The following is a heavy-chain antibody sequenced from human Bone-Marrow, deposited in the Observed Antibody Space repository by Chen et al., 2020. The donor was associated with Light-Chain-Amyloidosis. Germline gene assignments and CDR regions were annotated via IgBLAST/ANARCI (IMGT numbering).Heavy chain of an antibody. CDR1: GYTFPNYW. CDR2: IYPDDSDA. CDR3: AGRRDGYNFDY. Sequence: EVQLEQSGPEVKKPGESLKISCKGSGYTFPNYWIGWVRQMSGKGLEWMGVIYPDDSDARYSPSFEGQVTISADKSITTAYLQWRSLKASDTAMYYCAGRRDGYNFDYWGQGTLVTVSS. V-gene: IGHV5-51*01. D-gene: IGHD5-12*01. J-gene: IGHJ4*02.